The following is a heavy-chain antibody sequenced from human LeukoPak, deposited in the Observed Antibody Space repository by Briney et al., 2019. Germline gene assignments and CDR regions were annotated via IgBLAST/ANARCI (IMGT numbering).Heavy chain of an antibody. CDR1: GYSISSDYY. V-gene: IGHV4-38-2*01. CDR3: ASLGDGYNPAVYAFDY. J-gene: IGHJ4*02. D-gene: IGHD5-24*01. CDR2: IYPSGST. Sequence: SETLSLTCAVSGYSISSDYYWGWIRQPPGKGLEWIGSIYPSGSTYYNPSLKSRVTISIDTSKQQFSLKLTSVTAADTAVYYCASLGDGYNPAVYAFDYWGQGTLVTVSS.